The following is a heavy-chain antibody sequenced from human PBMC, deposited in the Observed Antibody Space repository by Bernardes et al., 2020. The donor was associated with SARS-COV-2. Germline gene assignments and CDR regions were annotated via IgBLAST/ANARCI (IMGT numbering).Heavy chain of an antibody. Sequence: GGSLRLSCAASGFTFDDYTMHWVRQAPGKGLEWVSLISWDGGSTYYADSVKGRFTISRDNSKNSLYLQMNSLRTEDTALYYCAKLHDATGRNDYWGQGTLVTVSS. CDR2: ISWDGGST. CDR1: GFTFDDYT. D-gene: IGHD1-1*01. CDR3: AKLHDATGRNDY. J-gene: IGHJ4*02. V-gene: IGHV3-43*01.